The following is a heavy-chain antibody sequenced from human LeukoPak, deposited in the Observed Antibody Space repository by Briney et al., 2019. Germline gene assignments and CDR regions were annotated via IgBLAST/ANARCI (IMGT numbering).Heavy chain of an antibody. V-gene: IGHV3-21*01. CDR3: ARDYSSSLPTNWFDP. J-gene: IGHJ5*02. CDR2: ISSSSSYI. D-gene: IGHD6-13*01. CDR1: GFTFSSYS. Sequence: PGGSLRLSCAASGFTFSSYSMNWVRQAPGKGLEWVSSISSSSSYIYYADSVKGRFTISRDNAKNSLYLQMNSLRAEDTAVYYCARDYSSSLPTNWFDPWGQGTLVTVSS.